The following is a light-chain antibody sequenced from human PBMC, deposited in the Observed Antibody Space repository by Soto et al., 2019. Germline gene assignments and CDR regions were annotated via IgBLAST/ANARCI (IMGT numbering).Light chain of an antibody. V-gene: IGLV2-14*01. J-gene: IGLJ2*01. CDR2: GVK. CDR3: SSYTSSSTYVV. Sequence: QSALTQPASVSGSPGQSITISCTGSGRDIGAYDYVSWYQQHPGKAPKLIIYGVKNRPSGVSNRFSASKSAFTASLTISGLQTEDEADYYCSSYTSSSTYVVFGGGTKLTVL. CDR1: GRDIGAYDY.